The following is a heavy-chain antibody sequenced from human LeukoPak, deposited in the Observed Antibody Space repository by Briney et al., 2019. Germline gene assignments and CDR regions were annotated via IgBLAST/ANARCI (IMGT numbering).Heavy chain of an antibody. CDR3: ARLTFLQNYGDYTPDAFDI. J-gene: IGHJ3*02. Sequence: SETLSLTCTVSGGSVSSGSYLWSWIRQPPGKGPEWIGYIYYSGTTNYKPSLKSRVTISVDTSKNQFSLKLSSVTAADTAVYYCARLTFLQNYGDYTPDAFDIWGQGTMVTVSS. CDR2: IYYSGTT. D-gene: IGHD4-17*01. CDR1: GGSVSSGSYL. V-gene: IGHV4-61*01.